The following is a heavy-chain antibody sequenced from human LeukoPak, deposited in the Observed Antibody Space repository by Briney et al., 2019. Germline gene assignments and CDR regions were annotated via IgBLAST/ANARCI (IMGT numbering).Heavy chain of an antibody. CDR2: IIPIFGTA. J-gene: IGHJ6*03. V-gene: IGHV1-69*01. D-gene: IGHD6-6*01. CDR3: ARDRLRIAARGYYYYYVDV. Sequence: ASVKVSCKASGGTFSSYAISWVRQAPGQGLEWMGGIIPIFGTANYAQKFQGRVTITADESTSTACMELSSLRSEDTAVYYCARDRLRIAARGYYYYYVDVWGKGTTVTVSS. CDR1: GGTFSSYA.